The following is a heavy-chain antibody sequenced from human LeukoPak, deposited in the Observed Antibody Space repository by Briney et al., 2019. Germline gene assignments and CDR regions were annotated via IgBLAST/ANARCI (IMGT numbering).Heavy chain of an antibody. D-gene: IGHD3-10*01. CDR3: ARRGRLYYGSGSPLDY. Sequence: PSETLSLTCTVSGGSISSSSYYWGWIRQPPGKGLEWIGSIYYSGSTYYNPSLKSRVTISVDTSKNQFSLKLSSVTAADTAVYYCARRGRLYYGSGSPLDYWGQGTLVTVSS. V-gene: IGHV4-39*01. CDR2: IYYSGST. J-gene: IGHJ4*02. CDR1: GGSISSSSYY.